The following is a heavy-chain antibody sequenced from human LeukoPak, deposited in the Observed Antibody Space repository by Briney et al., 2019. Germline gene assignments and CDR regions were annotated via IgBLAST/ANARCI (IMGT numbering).Heavy chain of an antibody. CDR1: GYTFTSYG. CDR3: ARETSQKGAHYMDV. D-gene: IGHD3-16*01. CDR2: IIPIFGTA. J-gene: IGHJ6*03. V-gene: IGHV1-69*06. Sequence: SVKVSCKASGYTFTSYGISWVRQAPGQGLEWMGGIIPIFGTANYAQKFQGRVTITADKSTSTAYMELSSLRSEDTAVYYCARETSQKGAHYMDVWGKGTTVTISS.